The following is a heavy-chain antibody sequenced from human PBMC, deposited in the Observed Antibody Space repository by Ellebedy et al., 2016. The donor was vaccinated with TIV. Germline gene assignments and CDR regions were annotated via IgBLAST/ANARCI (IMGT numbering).Heavy chain of an antibody. J-gene: IGHJ4*02. D-gene: IGHD1-26*01. CDR3: ARDRSGTYDRYFDY. V-gene: IGHV4-59*01. CDR1: GDSISNYY. Sequence: SETLSLXCTVSGDSISNYYWSWIRQPPGKGLEWIGYIFYSGSTNYNPSLKSRVTISVDTSKNQFSLRLSSVTAADTAVYFCARDRSGTYDRYFDYWGQGTLVTVSS. CDR2: IFYSGST.